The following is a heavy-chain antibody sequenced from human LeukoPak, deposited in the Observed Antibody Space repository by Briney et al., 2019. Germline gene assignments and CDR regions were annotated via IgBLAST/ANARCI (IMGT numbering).Heavy chain of an antibody. CDR2: IYYSGST. J-gene: IGHJ6*03. CDR3: ARDYSDYYGSGSSYYYYYYMDV. CDR1: GGSISSYY. Sequence: PSETLSLTCTVSGGSISSYYWSWIRQPPGKGLEWIGYIYYSGSTSYNPSLKSRVTISVDTSKNQFSLKLSSVTAADTAVYYCARDYSDYYGSGSSYYYYYYMDVWGKGTTVTVSS. D-gene: IGHD3-10*01. V-gene: IGHV4-59*12.